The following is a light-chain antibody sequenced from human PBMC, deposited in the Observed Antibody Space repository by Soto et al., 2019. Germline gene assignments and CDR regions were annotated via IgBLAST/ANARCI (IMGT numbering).Light chain of an antibody. CDR3: CSYVGGKIFV. V-gene: IGLV2-11*01. Sequence: QSALTQPRSVSGSPGQSVTISCTGTSSDAGAYDFVSWFQQHPGKVPKLIIYEVFKRPSGVPDRFSGSKSGNTASLTISGLQADDEADYYCCSYVGGKIFVFGTGTKVTVL. J-gene: IGLJ1*01. CDR1: SSDAGAYDF. CDR2: EVF.